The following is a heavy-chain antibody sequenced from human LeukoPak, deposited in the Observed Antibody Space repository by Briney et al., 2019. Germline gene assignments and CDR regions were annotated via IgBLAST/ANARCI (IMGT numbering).Heavy chain of an antibody. Sequence: PGGSLRLSCAASGFTFSSYAMSWVRQAPGKGLQWVSTISVSGGNTYYADSVKGRFTISRDNSKNTLYLQMNSLRAEDTAVYYCAKVPGSGWYNVFDYWGQGTLVTVSS. V-gene: IGHV3-23*01. CDR3: AKVPGSGWYNVFDY. J-gene: IGHJ4*02. D-gene: IGHD6-19*01. CDR1: GFTFSSYA. CDR2: ISVSGGNT.